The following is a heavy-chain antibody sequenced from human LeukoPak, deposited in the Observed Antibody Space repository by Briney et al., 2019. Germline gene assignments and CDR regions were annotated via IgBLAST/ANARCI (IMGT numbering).Heavy chain of an antibody. V-gene: IGHV1-2*02. Sequence: GASVKVSCKASGYTFIAYYMHWVRQAPGQGLEWMGCINPNTAGTNYAQKFQGRVTMTRDTSISTAYMELSNLTSDDTATYYCAKNDGYCSSGACYCFDYWGQGTLVSVSS. D-gene: IGHD2-21*02. CDR1: GYTFIAYY. J-gene: IGHJ4*02. CDR2: INPNTAGT. CDR3: AKNDGYCSSGACYCFDY.